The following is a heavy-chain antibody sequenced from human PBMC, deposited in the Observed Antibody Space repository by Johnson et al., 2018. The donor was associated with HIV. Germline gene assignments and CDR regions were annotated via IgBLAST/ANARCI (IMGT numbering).Heavy chain of an antibody. Sequence: VQLVESGGGLVQPGRSLRLSCAASGFTFDDYAMPWVRQAPGKGLEWVSGLSGSGDSTYYADSVQGRFTIPGDKSKSTLYVRMNGLRAEDTAVYFCAKGVQWLVLDAFDIWGQGTMVTVSS. CDR1: GFTFDDYA. D-gene: IGHD6-19*01. CDR2: LSGSGDST. V-gene: IGHV3-23*04. CDR3: AKGVQWLVLDAFDI. J-gene: IGHJ3*02.